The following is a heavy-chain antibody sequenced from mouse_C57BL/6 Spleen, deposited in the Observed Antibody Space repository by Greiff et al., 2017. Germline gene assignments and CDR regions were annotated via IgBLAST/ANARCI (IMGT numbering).Heavy chain of an antibody. V-gene: IGHV1-20*01. J-gene: IGHJ3*01. D-gene: IGHD4-1*02. Sequence: EVKLMESGPELVKPGDSVKISCKASGYSFTGYFMNWVMQSHGKSLEWIGRINPYNGDTFYNQKFKGKATLTVDKSSSTAHMELRSLTSEDSAVYYCASPGGIASNWGFAYWGQGTLVTVSA. CDR2: INPYNGDT. CDR3: ASPGGIASNWGFAY. CDR1: GYSFTGYF.